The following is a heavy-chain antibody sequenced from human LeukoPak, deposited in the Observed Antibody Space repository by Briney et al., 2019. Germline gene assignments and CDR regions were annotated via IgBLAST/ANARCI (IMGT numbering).Heavy chain of an antibody. D-gene: IGHD1-1*01. CDR3: ARSAGSYEKQLDY. CDR2: IYPGDSNT. Sequence: GESLKISCKGSGYRFTSYSIGWVRQMPGKGLEWMGIIYPGDSNTRYSPSFKGQVTISADKSIDTAYLQWSSLKASDTARYYCARSAGSYEKQLDYWGQGTLVTVS. CDR1: GYRFTSYS. V-gene: IGHV5-51*01. J-gene: IGHJ4*02.